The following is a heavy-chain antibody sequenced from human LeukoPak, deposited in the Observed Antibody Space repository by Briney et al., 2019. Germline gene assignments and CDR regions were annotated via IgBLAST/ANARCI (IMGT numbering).Heavy chain of an antibody. CDR1: GYTLTELS. J-gene: IGHJ3*02. D-gene: IGHD2-8*02. CDR3: ARGGHVLVVYAIDDAFDI. Sequence: GASVNVSCKVSGYTLTELSMHWVRQAPGKGLEWMGGFDPEDGETIYAQKFQGRVTMTEDTSTDTAYMELSSLRSEDTAVYYCARGGHVLVVYAIDDAFDIWGQGTMVTVSS. CDR2: FDPEDGET. V-gene: IGHV1-24*01.